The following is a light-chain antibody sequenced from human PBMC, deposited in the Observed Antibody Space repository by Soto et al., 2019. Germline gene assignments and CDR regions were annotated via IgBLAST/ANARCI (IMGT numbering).Light chain of an antibody. CDR1: SSDIGDYNY. CDR3: SSHTSTSTWV. V-gene: IGLV2-14*01. CDR2: EVG. Sequence: QSVLTQPASVSGSPGQSITISCTGTSSDIGDYNYVSWYQQHPGKAPKLIIFEVGDRPSGVSNRFSGSKSGYTASLTISGLHAEDEADYYCSSHTSTSTWVFGAGTKLTVL. J-gene: IGLJ3*02.